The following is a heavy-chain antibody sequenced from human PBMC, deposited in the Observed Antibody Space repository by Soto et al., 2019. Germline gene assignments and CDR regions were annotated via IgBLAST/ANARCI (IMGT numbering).Heavy chain of an antibody. D-gene: IGHD2-15*01. CDR1: GGSISSYY. CDR3: ARGRAPLLVRTWFDP. V-gene: IGHV4-59*01. J-gene: IGHJ5*02. CDR2: IYYSGST. Sequence: SETLSLTCSVSGGSISSYYWSWIRQLPGKGLEWIGYIYYSGSTNYNPSLKSRVTISVDTSKNQFSLKLSSVTAADTAVYYCARGRAPLLVRTWFDPWGQGTLVTVSS.